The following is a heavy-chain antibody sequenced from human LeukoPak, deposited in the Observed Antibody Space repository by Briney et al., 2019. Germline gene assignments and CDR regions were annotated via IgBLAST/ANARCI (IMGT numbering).Heavy chain of an antibody. D-gene: IGHD6-19*01. CDR2: IYSGDST. Sequence: GGSLRLSCVASGFTVSSNNMNWVRQAPGKGLEGVSGIYSGDSTYYADSVKGRFTISRDNSKNTLYLQMNSLTAEDTAVYYCAREDRYTSGSFAYWGQGTLVTVSS. V-gene: IGHV3-66*02. CDR1: GFTVSSNN. J-gene: IGHJ4*02. CDR3: AREDRYTSGSFAY.